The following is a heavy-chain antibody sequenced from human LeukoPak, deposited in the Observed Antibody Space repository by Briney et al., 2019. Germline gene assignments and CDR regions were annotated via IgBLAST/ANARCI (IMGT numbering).Heavy chain of an antibody. CDR1: GFTFSSYG. J-gene: IGHJ4*02. V-gene: IGHV3-23*01. CDR2: ISGSGGST. D-gene: IGHD1-1*01. CDR3: AKDWYRAPGNLFDY. Sequence: PGGSLRLSCAASGFTFSSYGMHWVRQAPGKGLEWVSAISGSGGSTYYADSVKGRFTISRDNSKNTLYLQMNSLRAEDTAVYYCAKDWYRAPGNLFDYWGQGTLVTVSS.